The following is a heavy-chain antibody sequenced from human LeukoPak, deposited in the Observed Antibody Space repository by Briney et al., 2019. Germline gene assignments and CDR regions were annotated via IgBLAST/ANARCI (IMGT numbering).Heavy chain of an antibody. J-gene: IGHJ4*02. CDR2: MNPDSGNT. D-gene: IGHD5-24*01. Sequence: ASVTVSCKASGYTFTSYNINWVRQATGQGLEWMGWMNPDSGNTGYAQKFQGRVTMTRNTSISTAYMELSSLRSEDTAVYYCARGLVSATGETGVDYWGQGTLVTVSS. CDR1: GYTFTSYN. CDR3: ARGLVSATGETGVDY. V-gene: IGHV1-8*01.